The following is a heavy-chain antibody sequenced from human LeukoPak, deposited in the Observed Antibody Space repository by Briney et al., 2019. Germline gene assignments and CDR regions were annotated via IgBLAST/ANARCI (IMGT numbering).Heavy chain of an antibody. CDR2: ITSAGRTI. V-gene: IGHV3-48*03. CDR3: ARVAWDASDI. J-gene: IGHJ3*02. Sequence: GGSLRVSCAASGFTFSSYDMNWVRQAPGKGLEWVSFITSAGRTIYYADSVKGRFTISRDNAKNSLFLQMNSLRAEDTAVYFCARVAWDASDIWGQGTMVTVSS. CDR1: GFTFSSYD.